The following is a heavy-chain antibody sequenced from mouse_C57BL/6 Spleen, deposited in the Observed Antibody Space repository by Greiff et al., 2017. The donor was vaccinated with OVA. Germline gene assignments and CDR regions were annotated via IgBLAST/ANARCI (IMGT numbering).Heavy chain of an antibody. CDR3: ARSAGGNVDYAMDY. J-gene: IGHJ4*01. CDR2: INPSSGNT. V-gene: IGHV1-81*01. D-gene: IGHD1-1*02. CDR1: GYTFTSYW. Sequence: VQLQQSGAELAKPGASVKLSCKASGYTFTSYWMHWVKQRTGQGLEWIGEINPSSGNTNYNEKFKGKATLTADKSSSTAYMQLRSLTSEDSAVYSCARSAGGNVDYAMDYWGQGTSVTVSS.